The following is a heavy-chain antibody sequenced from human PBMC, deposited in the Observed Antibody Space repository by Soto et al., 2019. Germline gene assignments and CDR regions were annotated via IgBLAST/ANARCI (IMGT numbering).Heavy chain of an antibody. CDR1: GFTYSSYA. J-gene: IGHJ2*01. CDR2: ISYDGSNK. V-gene: IGHV3-30-3*01. CDR3: ARDQAAVYWYFDL. Sequence: QVQLVESGGGVVQPGRSLRLSCAASGFTYSSYAMHWVRQAPGKGLEWVAVISYDGSNKYYTDSVKGRFTISRDNYKHKLYMQMNSLRAEDTAVYYCARDQAAVYWYFDLWGRATLVTVSS. D-gene: IGHD6-13*01.